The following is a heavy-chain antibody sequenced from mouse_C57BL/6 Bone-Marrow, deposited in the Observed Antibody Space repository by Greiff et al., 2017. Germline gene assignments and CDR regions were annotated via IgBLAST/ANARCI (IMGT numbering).Heavy chain of an antibody. V-gene: IGHV1-64*01. CDR3: ARDGSSPPYSAMDY. Sequence: QVQLQQPGAELVKPGASVKLSCKASGYTFTSYWMHWVKQRPGQGLEWIGMIHPNSGSTNYNEKFKSKATLTVDKSSSTAYMQLSSLTSEDSAVYYCARDGSSPPYSAMDYWGQGTSVTVSS. J-gene: IGHJ4*01. CDR1: GYTFTSYW. CDR2: IHPNSGST. D-gene: IGHD1-1*01.